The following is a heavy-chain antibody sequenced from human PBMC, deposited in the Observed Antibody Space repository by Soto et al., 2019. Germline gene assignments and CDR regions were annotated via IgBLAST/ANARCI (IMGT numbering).Heavy chain of an antibody. J-gene: IGHJ6*02. D-gene: IGHD6-19*01. V-gene: IGHV6-1*01. CDR3: ARDXAVAGIKDYYYYYGMDV. Sequence: SQTRSLTCAISGDSVSSNSAAWNWIRQSPSRGLEWLGRTYYRSKWYNDYAVSVKSRITINPDTSKNQFSLQLNSVTPEDTAVYYCARDXAVAGIKDYYYYYGMDVWGQGTTVTVSS. CDR1: GDSVSSNSAA. CDR2: TYYRSKWYN.